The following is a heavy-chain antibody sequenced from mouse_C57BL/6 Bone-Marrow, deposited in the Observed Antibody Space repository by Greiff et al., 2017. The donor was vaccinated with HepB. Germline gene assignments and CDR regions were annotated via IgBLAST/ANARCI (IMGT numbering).Heavy chain of an antibody. Sequence: DVQLVESGPGMVKPSQSLSLTCTVTGYSITSGYDWHWIRHFPGNKLEWMGYISYSGSTNYNPSLKSRISITHDTSKNHFFLKLNSVTTEDTATYYCARGSTTFYAMDYWGQGTSVTVSS. CDR1: GYSITSGYD. CDR3: ARGSTTFYAMDY. J-gene: IGHJ4*01. CDR2: ISYSGST. D-gene: IGHD1-1*01. V-gene: IGHV3-1*01.